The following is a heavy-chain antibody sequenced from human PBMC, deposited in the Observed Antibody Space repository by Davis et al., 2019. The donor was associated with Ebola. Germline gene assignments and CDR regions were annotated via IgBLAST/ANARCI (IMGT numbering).Heavy chain of an antibody. J-gene: IGHJ4*02. Sequence: GESLKISCAASVSGFSTYAMGWVRQAPGKGLEWVSTISGSGSGDRTDYAHSVKGRFTISRDNSNKTLYLQMRSLRVEDTAVYYCAKEPYYFCSGTWNYFDSWGQGTLVTVSA. CDR3: AKEPYYFCSGTWNYFDS. CDR2: ISGSGSGDRT. V-gene: IGHV3-23*01. D-gene: IGHD3-10*01. CDR1: VSGFSTYA.